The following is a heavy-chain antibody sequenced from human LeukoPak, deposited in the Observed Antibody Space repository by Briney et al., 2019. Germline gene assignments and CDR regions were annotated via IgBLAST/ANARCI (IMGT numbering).Heavy chain of an antibody. CDR1: GYTFTGYY. CDR3: ARAITYSSSWYYFDY. J-gene: IGHJ4*02. CDR2: VNPNSGGT. V-gene: IGHV1-2*02. D-gene: IGHD6-13*01. Sequence: ASVKVSCKASGYTFTGYYMHWVRQAPGQGLEWMGWVNPNSGGTNYAQKFQGRATMTRDTSISTAYMELSRLRSDDTAVYYCARAITYSSSWYYFDYWGQGTLVTVSS.